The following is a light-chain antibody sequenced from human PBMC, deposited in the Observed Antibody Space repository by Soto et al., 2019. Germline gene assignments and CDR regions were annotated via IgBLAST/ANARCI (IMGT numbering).Light chain of an antibody. J-gene: IGLJ3*02. CDR2: GNN. CDR3: ATWDDSLKGGV. CDR1: NSNIGSNT. V-gene: IGLV1-44*01. Sequence: QSVLTQPPSASGTPGQTVAISCSRTNSNIGSNTVNWYQQFPGTAPKLLIYGNNQRPSGVPDRFSGSKSDTSASLAISGLLSEDESDYYCATWDDSLKGGVFGGGTKVTVL.